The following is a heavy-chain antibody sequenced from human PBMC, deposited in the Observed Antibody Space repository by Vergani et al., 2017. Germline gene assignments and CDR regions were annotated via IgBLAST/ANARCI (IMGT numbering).Heavy chain of an antibody. CDR2: INPNSGGT. J-gene: IGHJ3*02. Sequence: QVQLVQSGAEVKKPGSSVKVSCKASGGTFSSYTISWVRQAPGQGLEWMGWINPNSGGTNYAQKFQGRVTMTRDTSISTAYMELSRLRSDDTAVYYCARAIRALAARRAGGAFDIWGQGTMVTVSS. CDR1: GGTFSSYT. CDR3: ARAIRALAARRAGGAFDI. V-gene: IGHV1-2*02. D-gene: IGHD6-6*01.